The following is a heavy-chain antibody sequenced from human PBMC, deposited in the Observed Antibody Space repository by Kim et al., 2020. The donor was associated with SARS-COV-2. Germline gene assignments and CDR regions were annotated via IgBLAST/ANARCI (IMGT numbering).Heavy chain of an antibody. J-gene: IGHJ3*02. Sequence: SETLSLTCTVSGGSISSSSYYWGWIRQPPGKGLEWIGSIYYSGSTYYNPSLKSRVTISVDTSKNQFSLKLSSVTAADTAVYYCARHEAGTISITMIVVVITTFAFDIWGQGTMVTVSS. V-gene: IGHV4-39*01. CDR2: IYYSGST. D-gene: IGHD3-22*01. CDR1: GGSISSSSYY. CDR3: ARHEAGTISITMIVVVITTFAFDI.